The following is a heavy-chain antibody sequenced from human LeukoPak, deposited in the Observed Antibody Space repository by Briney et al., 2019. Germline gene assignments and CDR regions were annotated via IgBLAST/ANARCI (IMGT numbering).Heavy chain of an antibody. Sequence: GASVKVSCKASGYTFAGYYMHWVRQAPGQGLEWMGGIIPIFGTANYAQKFQGRVTITADESTSTAYMELSSLRSEDTAVYYCATAPMVRGAIGAFDIWGQGTMVTVSS. V-gene: IGHV1-69*13. D-gene: IGHD3-10*01. CDR3: ATAPMVRGAIGAFDI. CDR1: GYTFAGYY. CDR2: IIPIFGTA. J-gene: IGHJ3*02.